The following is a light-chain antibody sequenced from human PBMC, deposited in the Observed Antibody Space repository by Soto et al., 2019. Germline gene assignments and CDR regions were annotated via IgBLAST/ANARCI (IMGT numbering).Light chain of an antibody. V-gene: IGKV3-15*01. CDR2: GAS. J-gene: IGKJ1*01. CDR3: QHYNNWPPWT. Sequence: EIVMTQSPASLSVSPGEGATLSCRASQSVTSNLAWYQQKPGQAPRLLIYGASTRATGVPARFSGSGSGTEFTLTISSLQSEDVAVYYWQHYNNWPPWTFGQGTKVEIK. CDR1: QSVTSN.